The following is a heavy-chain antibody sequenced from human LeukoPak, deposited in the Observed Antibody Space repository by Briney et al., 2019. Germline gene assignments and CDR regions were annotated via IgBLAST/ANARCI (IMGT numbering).Heavy chain of an antibody. D-gene: IGHD3-3*01. CDR1: GFTFGDYA. Sequence: PGGSLRLSCTASGFTFGDYAMSWVRQAPGKGLEWVGFIRSKAYSGTTEYAASVKGRFTISRDDSKSIAHLQMNSLKTEDTAVYYCTRELYYDFWSGYYPTFDYWGQGTLVTVSS. V-gene: IGHV3-49*04. J-gene: IGHJ4*02. CDR3: TRELYYDFWSGYYPTFDY. CDR2: IRSKAYSGTT.